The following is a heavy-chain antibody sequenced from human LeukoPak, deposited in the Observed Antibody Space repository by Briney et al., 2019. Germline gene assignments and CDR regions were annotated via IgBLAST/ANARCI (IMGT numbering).Heavy chain of an antibody. CDR3: ARHLAVAGKNYNWFDR. CDR1: DGSISSNNYY. D-gene: IGHD6-19*01. J-gene: IGHJ5*02. Sequence: SETLSLTCTVSDGSISSNNYYWRWIRQPPGKVLEWIGSRFYSGSTYYNPSLKSRAPVSVDTSKTQFFLRLHSVTAADTAVYHCARHLAVAGKNYNWFDRWGQGTQVTVSS. CDR2: RFYSGST. V-gene: IGHV4-39*01.